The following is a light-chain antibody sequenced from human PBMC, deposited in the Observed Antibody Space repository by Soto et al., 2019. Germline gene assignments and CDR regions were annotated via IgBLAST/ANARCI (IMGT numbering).Light chain of an antibody. CDR1: QSVLYSSNNKNY. J-gene: IGKJ4*01. CDR3: QQYSSTPLT. CDR2: WAS. V-gene: IGKV4-1*01. Sequence: DIVMTQSPDYLAVSLGERTTINCKSSQSVLYSSNNKNYLAWYQQKPGQPPKLLIYWASTRESGVPDRFSGSGSRTDFTLTISSLQAEDVAVYYCQQYSSTPLTFGGGTKVEIK.